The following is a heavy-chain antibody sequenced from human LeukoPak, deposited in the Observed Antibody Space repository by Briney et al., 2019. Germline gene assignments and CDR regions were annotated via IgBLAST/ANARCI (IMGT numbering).Heavy chain of an antibody. V-gene: IGHV3-72*01. Sequence: GGSLRLSCEASGFSFSDPHMDWVRQAPGKGLEWVGRIRNKANRYTTEYAASVKGRFTISRDDSNNSLYLQMNSLKTEDTAVYYCASVGGYINGYDAFDIWGQGIMVTVSS. D-gene: IGHD5-18*01. CDR2: IRNKANRYTT. CDR3: ASVGGYINGYDAFDI. CDR1: GFSFSDPH. J-gene: IGHJ3*02.